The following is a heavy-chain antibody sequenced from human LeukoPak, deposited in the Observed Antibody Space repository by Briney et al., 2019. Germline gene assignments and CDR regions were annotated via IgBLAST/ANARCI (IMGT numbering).Heavy chain of an antibody. CDR2: MSAYNGNT. CDR3: ARDRGYYDSRYDY. D-gene: IGHD3-22*01. Sequence: ASVKVSCKASGYTFTSYGIRWLRQAPGQGLEWMGWMSAYNGNTNYAKKLQGRVTMTTDTSTRTAYMELRSLRSDDTAVYYCARDRGYYDSRYDYWGQGTLVTVSS. J-gene: IGHJ4*02. V-gene: IGHV1-18*01. CDR1: GYTFTSYG.